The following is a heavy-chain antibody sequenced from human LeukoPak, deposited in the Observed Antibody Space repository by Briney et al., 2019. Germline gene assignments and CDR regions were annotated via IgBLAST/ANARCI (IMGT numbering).Heavy chain of an antibody. J-gene: IGHJ4*02. V-gene: IGHV3-33*06. D-gene: IGHD1-26*01. CDR1: GFTFSSYG. CDR3: AKEGSLAPFDY. Sequence: GGSLRLSCAASGFTFSSYGMHWVRQAPGKGLEWVAVIWYDGSNKYYADSVKGRFTISRDNSKNTLYLQVDSLRAEDTAVYYCAKEGSLAPFDYWGQGTLVTVSS. CDR2: IWYDGSNK.